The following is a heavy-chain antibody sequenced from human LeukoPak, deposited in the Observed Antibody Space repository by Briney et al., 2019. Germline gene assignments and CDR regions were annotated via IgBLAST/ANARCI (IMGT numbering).Heavy chain of an antibody. CDR1: GYTFTGYY. CDR3: ARTVELNYYDSSGYDY. D-gene: IGHD3-22*01. V-gene: IGHV1-2*02. Sequence: ASVKVSCKASGYTFTGYYMHWVRQAPGQGLEWMGWINPNSRGTNYAQKFQGRVTMTRDTSISTAYMELSRLRSDDTAVYYCARTVELNYYDSSGYDYWGQGTLVTVSS. CDR2: INPNSRGT. J-gene: IGHJ4*02.